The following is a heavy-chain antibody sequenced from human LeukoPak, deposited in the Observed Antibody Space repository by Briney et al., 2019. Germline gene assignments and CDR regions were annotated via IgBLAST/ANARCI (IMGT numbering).Heavy chain of an antibody. CDR3: ARHLGWTNYYDSSGAFLGI. J-gene: IGHJ3*02. CDR1: GYSFTSYW. D-gene: IGHD3-22*01. Sequence: GESLKISCKGSGYSFTSYWIGWVRQMPGKGLEWMGIIYPGDSDTRYSPSFQGQVTISADKSISTAYLQWSSLKASDTAMYCCARHLGWTNYYDSSGAFLGIWGQGTMVTVSS. CDR2: IYPGDSDT. V-gene: IGHV5-51*01.